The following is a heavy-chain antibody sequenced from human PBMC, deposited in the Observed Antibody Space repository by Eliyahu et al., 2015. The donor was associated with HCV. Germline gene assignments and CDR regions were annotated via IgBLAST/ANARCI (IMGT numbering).Heavy chain of an antibody. CDR3: ARDRCSGACYPDWLDP. V-gene: IGHV3-23*01. D-gene: IGHD2-21*02. J-gene: IGHJ5*02. Sequence: EVQLLESGGGLVQPGGSLRLSCTASGFTFSNFAMSWVRQAPGKGLEWVSFISTDSYQTKYADSVKGRFTISRDNSKNTLYLQMSSLRAEDTATYFCARDRCSGACYPDWLDPWGPGTLVIVSS. CDR2: ISTDSYQT. CDR1: GFTFSNFA.